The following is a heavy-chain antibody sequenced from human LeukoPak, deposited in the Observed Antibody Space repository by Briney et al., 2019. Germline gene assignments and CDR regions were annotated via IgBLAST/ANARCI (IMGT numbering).Heavy chain of an antibody. CDR2: ISGSGGST. V-gene: IGHV3-23*01. D-gene: IGHD3-22*01. CDR1: GFTFSSYA. J-gene: IGHJ4*02. Sequence: GRSLRLSCAASGFTFSSYAMSWVRQAPGRGLEWVSSISGSGGSTYYADSVKGRFTISRDSSKNALYLQMNSLRAEDTAIYFCVKDLLGPMIEYYFDYWGQGTLVTVSS. CDR3: VKDLLGPMIEYYFDY.